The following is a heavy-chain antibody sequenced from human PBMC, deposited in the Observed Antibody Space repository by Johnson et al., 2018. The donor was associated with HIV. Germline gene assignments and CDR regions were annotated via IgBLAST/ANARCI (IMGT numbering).Heavy chain of an antibody. CDR1: GFTVSSNY. D-gene: IGHD6-19*01. CDR3: ARDKAVGYSSGWHAFDI. CDR2: VWYDGSNK. V-gene: IGHV3-33*08. J-gene: IGHJ3*02. Sequence: QVQLVESGGGVVQPGGSLRLSCAASGFTVSSNYMSWVRQAPGKGLEWVAAVWYDGSNKYYANSVKGRFTIFRDNSENTMYLQMNRLRADDTAVYYCARDKAVGYSSGWHAFDIWGQGTMVTVSS.